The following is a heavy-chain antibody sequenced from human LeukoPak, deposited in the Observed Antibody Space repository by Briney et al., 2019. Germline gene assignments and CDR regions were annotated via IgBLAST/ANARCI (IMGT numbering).Heavy chain of an antibody. CDR2: IYYSGST. CDR3: AGGDYSDSSGCFDY. CDR1: GGSISSYY. J-gene: IGHJ4*02. V-gene: IGHV4-59*08. D-gene: IGHD3-22*01. Sequence: SETLSLTCTVSGGSISSYYWSWIRQPPGKGLEWIGYIYYSGSTNYNPSLKSRVPISVDTSKNQFSLKLSSVTAADTAVYYCAGGDYSDSSGCFDYWGQGTLVTVSS.